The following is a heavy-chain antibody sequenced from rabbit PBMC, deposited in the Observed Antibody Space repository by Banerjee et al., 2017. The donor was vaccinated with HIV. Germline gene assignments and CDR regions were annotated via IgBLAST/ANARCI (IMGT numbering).Heavy chain of an antibody. D-gene: IGHD4-1*01. CDR3: ARDLDGVIGWNFGW. J-gene: IGHJ4*01. CDR2: IEGGSSGFS. V-gene: IGHV1S40*01. Sequence: QSLEESGGDLVKPGASLTLTCTASGVSFSFSSYMCWVRQAPGKGLEWIACIEGGSSGFSYFANWAKGRFTFSKTSSTTVTLQMTSLTAADTATYFCARDLDGVIGWNFGWWGPGTLVTVS. CDR1: GVSFSFSSY.